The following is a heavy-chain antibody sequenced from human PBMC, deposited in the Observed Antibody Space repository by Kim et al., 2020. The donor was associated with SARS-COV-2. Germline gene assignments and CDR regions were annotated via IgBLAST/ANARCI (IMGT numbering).Heavy chain of an antibody. V-gene: IGHV4-59*08. J-gene: IGHJ5*02. D-gene: IGHD3-3*01. CDR2: IYYSGST. Sequence: SETLSLTCTVSGGSISSYYWSWIRQPPGKGLEWIGYIYYSGSTNYNPSLKSRVTISVDTSKNQFSLKLSSVTAADTAVYYCARHGGITIFVGWFDPWGQGTLVTVSS. CDR1: GGSISSYY. CDR3: ARHGGITIFVGWFDP.